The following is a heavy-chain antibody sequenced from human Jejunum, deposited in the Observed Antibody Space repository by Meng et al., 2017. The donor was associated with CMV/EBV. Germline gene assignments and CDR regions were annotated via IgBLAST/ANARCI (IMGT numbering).Heavy chain of an antibody. J-gene: IGHJ5*02. Sequence: SGFIFSSFGMHWVRQAPGKGLEWVAVIWYHGRDMYYADSVKGRFTISRDDSKSTLYLQMNSLRVEDTAVYYCARDLAVGRIWFDPWGQGTQVTVSS. D-gene: IGHD6-19*01. CDR3: ARDLAVGRIWFDP. V-gene: IGHV3-33*01. CDR1: GFIFSSFG. CDR2: IWYHGRDM.